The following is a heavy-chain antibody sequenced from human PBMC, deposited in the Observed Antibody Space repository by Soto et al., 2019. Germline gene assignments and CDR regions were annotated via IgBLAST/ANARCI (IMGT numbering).Heavy chain of an antibody. D-gene: IGHD1-26*01. CDR2: IVPMLGTP. CDR3: ARNGTYSSSLSQYSGMDV. V-gene: IGHV1-69*01. J-gene: IGHJ6*04. CDR1: GGTFDNFI. Sequence: QVQLVQSGAEVKEPGSSVRVSCKASGGTFDNFIMNWVRQTPGQGLEWMGGIVPMLGTPTYAEKFKGRVTMSETGATSTMYMAVTSLRSEDTAIYYCARNGTYSSSLSQYSGMDVWGKWTTVTVSS.